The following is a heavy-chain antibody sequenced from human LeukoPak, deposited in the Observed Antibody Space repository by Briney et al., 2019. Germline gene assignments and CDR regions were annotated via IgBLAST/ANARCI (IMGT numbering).Heavy chain of an antibody. V-gene: IGHV1-46*01. CDR3: ARRGIAVAGPVGY. CDR1: GYTFPSYF. Sequence: GASVKVSCKASGYTFPSYFMHWVRQAPGQGLEWMGIINPTGGSTTYAQKFQGRVTMTRDTSTSTVYMELSSLRSDDTAVYYCARRGIAVAGPVGYWGQGTLVTVSS. D-gene: IGHD6-19*01. CDR2: INPTGGST. J-gene: IGHJ4*02.